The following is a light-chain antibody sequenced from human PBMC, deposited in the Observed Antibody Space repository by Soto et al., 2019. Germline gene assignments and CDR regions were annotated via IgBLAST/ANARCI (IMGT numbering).Light chain of an antibody. J-gene: IGKJ2*02. CDR2: TAF. CDR1: QSISGY. V-gene: IGKV1-39*01. Sequence: DIQMTQSPSSLSASVGDRVTITCRASQSISGYLNWYQQKPGRAPNLLIYTAFSLQSGVPSRFGGSASGTDFTLTISSLQPEDFATYYCLQTYSTPGTFGQGTKVDIK. CDR3: LQTYSTPGT.